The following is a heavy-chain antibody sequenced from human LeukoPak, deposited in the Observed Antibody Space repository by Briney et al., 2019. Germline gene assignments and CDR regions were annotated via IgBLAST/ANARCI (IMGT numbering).Heavy chain of an antibody. CDR3: ARVRGYYDSSGYDY. CDR2: IYYSGST. J-gene: IGHJ4*02. Sequence: PSETLSLTCTVSGGSISSSSYYWGWIRQPPGKGLEWIGYIYYSGSTNYNPALKSRVTMSEDTSKNQISLKLSSVTAADTAVYYCARVRGYYDSSGYDYWGQGTLVTVSS. D-gene: IGHD3-22*01. CDR1: GGSISSSSYY. V-gene: IGHV4-61*05.